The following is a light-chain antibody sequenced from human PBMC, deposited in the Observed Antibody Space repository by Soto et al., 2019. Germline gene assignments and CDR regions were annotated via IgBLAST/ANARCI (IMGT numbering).Light chain of an antibody. Sequence: DIQGTRSTSSLSACVGYRFTITGRASQSIDTHLNWYQQHPGKAPNALIYEASNLQSGVPSRFSGSGSGTDFTLTISGLQPDDSATYYCQQTYSPPATFGQVTKVDVK. CDR1: QSIDTH. J-gene: IGKJ1*01. V-gene: IGKV1-39*01. CDR2: EAS. CDR3: QQTYSPPAT.